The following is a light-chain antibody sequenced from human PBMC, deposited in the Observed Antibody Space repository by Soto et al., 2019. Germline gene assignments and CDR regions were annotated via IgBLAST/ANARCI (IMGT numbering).Light chain of an antibody. V-gene: IGLV2-23*01. CDR1: SSDVGSYNI. J-gene: IGLJ3*02. CDR3: CSYAGSSTSWV. Sequence: QSALTQPASVSGSPGQSITISCTGTSSDVGSYNIVSWYQQHPGKAPMHMLYEGSKRPSGVSNRFSGSKSGNTASLTISGCQAEDEAVYYCCSYAGSSTSWVFGGGTQLTVL. CDR2: EGS.